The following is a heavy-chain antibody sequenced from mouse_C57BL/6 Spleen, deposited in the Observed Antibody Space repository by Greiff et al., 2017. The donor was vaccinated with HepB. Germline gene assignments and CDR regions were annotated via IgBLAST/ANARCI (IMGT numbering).Heavy chain of an antibody. J-gene: IGHJ3*01. Sequence: EVQLQQSGPELVKPGASVKISCKASGYSFTGYYMNWVKQSPEKSLEWIGEINPSTGGTTYNQKFKAKATLTVDKSSRTAYMQLKSLTSEDSAVYYCARDYGSSYGWFAYWGQRTLVTVSA. CDR1: GYSFTGYY. CDR3: ARDYGSSYGWFAY. V-gene: IGHV1-42*01. CDR2: INPSTGGT. D-gene: IGHD1-1*01.